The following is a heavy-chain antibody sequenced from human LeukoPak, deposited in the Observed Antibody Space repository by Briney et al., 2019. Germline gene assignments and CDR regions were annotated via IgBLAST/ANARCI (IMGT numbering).Heavy chain of an antibody. CDR3: AIRYYYDSSGYYPLSD. V-gene: IGHV3-23*01. CDR1: GFTFSSYA. Sequence: GGSLRLSCAASGFTFSSYAMSWVRQTPGKGLAWVSAISGSGGSTYYADSVKGRFTISRDNSKNTLYLQMNSLRAEDTAVYYCAIRYYYDSSGYYPLSDWGQGTLVTVSS. CDR2: ISGSGGST. J-gene: IGHJ4*02. D-gene: IGHD3-22*01.